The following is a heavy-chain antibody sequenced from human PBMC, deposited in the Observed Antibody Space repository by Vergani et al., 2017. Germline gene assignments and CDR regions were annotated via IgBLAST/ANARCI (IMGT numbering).Heavy chain of an antibody. D-gene: IGHD5-18*01. CDR2: IRNTGDST. Sequence: EVQLLQSEGAVVQPGGSLRLSCVASGFTFSSHAMSWVRQGHGQGLEWVSSIRNTGDSTHYADSVKGRFTISRDNSKNTLYLQMNSLRAEDTAVYYCAKAAMGLFDYWGQGTLVTVSS. CDR1: GFTFSSHA. J-gene: IGHJ4*02. V-gene: IGHV3-23*01. CDR3: AKAAMGLFDY.